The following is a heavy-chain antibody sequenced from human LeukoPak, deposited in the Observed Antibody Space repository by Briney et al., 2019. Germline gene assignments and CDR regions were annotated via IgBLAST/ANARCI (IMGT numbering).Heavy chain of an antibody. Sequence: GGSLRLSCAASGFTFSSYAMHWVRQAPGKGLEWVAVISYDGSNKYYADSVKGRFTISRDNSKNTLYLQMNSLRAEDAAVYYCAKFIVDGVPAAIQRHSAEYFQHWGQGTLVTVSS. CDR1: GFTFSSYA. D-gene: IGHD2-2*02. V-gene: IGHV3-30*04. CDR3: AKFIVDGVPAAIQRHSAEYFQH. J-gene: IGHJ1*01. CDR2: ISYDGSNK.